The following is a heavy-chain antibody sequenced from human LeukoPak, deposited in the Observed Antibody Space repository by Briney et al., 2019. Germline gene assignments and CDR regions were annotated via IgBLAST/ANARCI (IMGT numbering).Heavy chain of an antibody. CDR3: ARDYAVGESFDI. CDR1: GFTFSSYW. CDR2: ITSDGSST. D-gene: IGHD3-16*01. J-gene: IGHJ3*02. Sequence: GGSLRLSCAASGFTFSSYWMHWVRQAPGEGLVWVARITSDGSSTSHADSVKGRFTISRDNAKNTLYLQMNSLRAEDTAVYYCARDYAVGESFDIWGQGTLVTVSS. V-gene: IGHV3-74*01.